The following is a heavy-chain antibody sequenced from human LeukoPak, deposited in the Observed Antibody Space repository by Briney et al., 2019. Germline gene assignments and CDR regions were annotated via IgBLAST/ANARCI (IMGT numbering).Heavy chain of an antibody. V-gene: IGHV1-18*01. Sequence: ASLKVSCKASGYTFANYGINWVRQAPGQGLEWMGLISLGSGNTGYAQRVQGRVTLTTDTSTSTAYVELRRLRSDATAVYFCARVTYLRPYQLDYWRQGTLASISS. CDR2: ISLGSGNT. CDR1: GYTFANYG. CDR3: ARVTYLRPYQLDY. D-gene: IGHD2-2*01. J-gene: IGHJ4*02.